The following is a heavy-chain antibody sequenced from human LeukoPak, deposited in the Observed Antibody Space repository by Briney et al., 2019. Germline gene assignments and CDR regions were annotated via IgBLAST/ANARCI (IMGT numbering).Heavy chain of an antibody. D-gene: IGHD1-26*01. V-gene: IGHV1-2*06. CDR3: ARGLTISGSYDWDAFDI. J-gene: IGHJ3*02. Sequence: ASVKVSCKASGYTFTGYYMHWVRQAPGQGLEWMERINPNSGGTNYAQKFQGRVTMTRDTSISTAYMELSRLRSDDTAVYYCARGLTISGSYDWDAFDIWGQGTMVTVSS. CDR2: INPNSGGT. CDR1: GYTFTGYY.